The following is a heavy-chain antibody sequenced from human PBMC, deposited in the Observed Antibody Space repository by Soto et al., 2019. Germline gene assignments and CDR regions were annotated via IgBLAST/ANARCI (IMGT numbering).Heavy chain of an antibody. CDR3: TTSPYGANSALLDYYGMDV. D-gene: IGHD4-17*01. CDR1: GFTFSNAW. V-gene: IGHV3-15*01. Sequence: GGSLRLSCAASGFTFSNAWMSWVRQAPGKGLEWVGRIKSKTDGGTTDYAAPVKGRFTISRDDSKNTLYLQMNSLKTEDTAEYYCTTSPYGANSALLDYYGMDVWGQGTTVTVSS. CDR2: IKSKTDGGTT. J-gene: IGHJ6*02.